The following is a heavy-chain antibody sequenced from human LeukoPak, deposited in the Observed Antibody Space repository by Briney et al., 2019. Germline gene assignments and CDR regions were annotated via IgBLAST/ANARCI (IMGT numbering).Heavy chain of an antibody. J-gene: IGHJ6*03. V-gene: IGHV6-1*01. CDR2: TYYRSKWYN. CDR1: GDSVSSNSAA. D-gene: IGHD2-15*01. Sequence: SQTLSLTCAISGDSVSSNSAAWNWIRQSPSRGLEWLGRTYYRSKWYNDYAVSVKSRITINPDTSKNQFSLQLNSVTPVDTAVYYCARDPIVPHYSHYYYMDVWGKGTTVTISS. CDR3: ARDPIVPHYSHYYYMDV.